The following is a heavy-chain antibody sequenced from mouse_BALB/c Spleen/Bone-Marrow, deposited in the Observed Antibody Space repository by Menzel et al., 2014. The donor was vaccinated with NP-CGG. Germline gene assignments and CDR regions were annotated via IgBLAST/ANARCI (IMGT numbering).Heavy chain of an antibody. Sequence: LQESGPELETPGASVQISCKASGSSFTGYTMHWVTQTTGKSLEWLGNIDPYCGGISYNQTFTGTATLTVDKSSHTADMQLKSRTSEDAAIEYCARSIEERPLVYWGQGTLVTVSA. J-gene: IGHJ3*01. V-gene: IGHV1-39*01. CDR1: GSSFTGYT. CDR2: IDPYCGGI. CDR3: ARSIEERPLVY.